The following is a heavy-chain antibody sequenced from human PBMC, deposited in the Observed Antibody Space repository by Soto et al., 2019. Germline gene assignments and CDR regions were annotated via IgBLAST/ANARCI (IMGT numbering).Heavy chain of an antibody. J-gene: IGHJ4*02. CDR1: GFSVSNNY. V-gene: IGHV3-66*01. D-gene: IGHD2-15*01. CDR2: IYMHGRT. Sequence: EVQLVESGGDLVQPGGSLRLSCGVSGFSVSNNYLSWVRQAPGKGLEWVSVIYMHGRTLYGDSVKGGFIISRDNSKNTLYLQMNSLRAEDTAGYYCASDLWCRGGICSPVDHWGRGTLVTVSS. CDR3: ASDLWCRGGICSPVDH.